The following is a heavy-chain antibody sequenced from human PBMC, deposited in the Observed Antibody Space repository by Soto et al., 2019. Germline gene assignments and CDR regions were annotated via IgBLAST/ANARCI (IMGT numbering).Heavy chain of an antibody. CDR2: IYYSGST. D-gene: IGHD5-12*01. Sequence: PSETLSLTCTVSGGSISSGDYYWSWIRQPPGKGLEWIGYIYYSGSTYYNPSLKSRVTISVDTSKNQFPLKLSSVTAADTAVYYCAREGGYVYYYYGMDVWGQGTTVTVSS. V-gene: IGHV4-30-4*01. CDR3: AREGGYVYYYYGMDV. J-gene: IGHJ6*02. CDR1: GGSISSGDYY.